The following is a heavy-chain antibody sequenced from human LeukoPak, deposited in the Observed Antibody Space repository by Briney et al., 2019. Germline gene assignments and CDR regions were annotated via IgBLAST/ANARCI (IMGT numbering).Heavy chain of an antibody. CDR3: ARDRDHYGMDV. D-gene: IGHD2-21*02. J-gene: IGHJ6*02. CDR2: ISYDGSNK. CDR1: GFTFSSYA. Sequence: GGSLRLSCAASGFTFSSYAMHWVRQAPGKGLEWVGVISYDGSNKYYADSVKGRFTISRDNSKNTLYLQMNSLRAEDTAVYYCARDRDHYGMDVWGQGTTVTVSS. V-gene: IGHV3-30*04.